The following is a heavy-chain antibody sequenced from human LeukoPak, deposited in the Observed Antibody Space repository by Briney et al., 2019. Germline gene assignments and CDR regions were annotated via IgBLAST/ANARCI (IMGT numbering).Heavy chain of an antibody. D-gene: IGHD3-22*01. CDR1: GASISSYY. Sequence: PSETLSLTCTVSGASISSYYWSWIRQPPGKGLEWLGNIYYSGSTNYNPSLKSRVTISVDTSKNQFSLKLSSVTAADTAVYYCTRGSIAYYMDVWGKGTTVTISS. J-gene: IGHJ6*03. CDR2: IYYSGST. CDR3: TRGSIAYYMDV. V-gene: IGHV4-59*01.